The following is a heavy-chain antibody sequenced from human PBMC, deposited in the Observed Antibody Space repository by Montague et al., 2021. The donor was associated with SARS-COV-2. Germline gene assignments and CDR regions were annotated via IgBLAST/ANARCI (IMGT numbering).Heavy chain of an antibody. D-gene: IGHD2-15*01. CDR3: ARGYCSGSGCYYYYGMDV. CDR2: TNDRGRT. J-gene: IGHJ6*02. Sequence: SETLSLTCAVYGWSFSGYYWSWIRQPPGRGLEWIGETNDRGRTNXNPSLKGRVTISVDTSKNQFSLRLSSVTAAETAVYYCARGYCSGSGCYYYYGMDVWGQGTTVTVSS. V-gene: IGHV4-34*01. CDR1: GWSFSGYY.